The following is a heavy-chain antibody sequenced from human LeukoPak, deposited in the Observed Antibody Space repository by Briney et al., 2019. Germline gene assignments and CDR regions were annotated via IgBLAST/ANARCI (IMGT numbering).Heavy chain of an antibody. V-gene: IGHV3-11*01. CDR2: ISSSGSTI. D-gene: IGHD3-10*01. CDR1: GFTFSDYC. J-gene: IGHJ5*02. Sequence: GGSLRLSCAASGFTFSDYCMSWIRQAPGKGLEWVSYISSSGSTIYYADSVKGRFTISRDNAKNSLYLQMNSLRAEDTAVYYCARIKDRGRNWFDPWGQGTLVTVSS. CDR3: ARIKDRGRNWFDP.